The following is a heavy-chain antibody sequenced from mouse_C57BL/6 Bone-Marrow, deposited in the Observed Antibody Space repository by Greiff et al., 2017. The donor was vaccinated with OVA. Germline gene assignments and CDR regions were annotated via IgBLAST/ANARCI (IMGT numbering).Heavy chain of an antibody. CDR3: ARDGSSPYWYFDV. Sequence: EVQLQQSGPELVKPGASVKISCKASGYSFTGYYMNWVKQSPEKSLEWIGEINPSTGGTTYNQKFKAKATLTVDNSSSTAYMQLKSLTSADSAVYYCARDGSSPYWYFDVWGTGTTVTVSS. CDR1: GYSFTGYY. V-gene: IGHV1-42*01. D-gene: IGHD1-1*01. CDR2: INPSTGGT. J-gene: IGHJ1*03.